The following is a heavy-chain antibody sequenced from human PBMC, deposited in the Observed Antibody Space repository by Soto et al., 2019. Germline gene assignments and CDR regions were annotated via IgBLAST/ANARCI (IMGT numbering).Heavy chain of an antibody. CDR1: GYTFSTSG. CDR3: AKTPHYDSSGYYTWVDL. J-gene: IGHJ5*02. D-gene: IGHD3-22*01. Sequence: QVQLVQSGAEVKKPGASVKVSCKASGYTFSTSGITWVRQAPGQGLEWMGWISGYNGNTIYAQKLQGRVTMTTETTTTTADMELRSLRSDDTAGYYCAKTPHYDSSGYYTWVDLWGQGTLVTVSS. V-gene: IGHV1-18*01. CDR2: ISGYNGNT.